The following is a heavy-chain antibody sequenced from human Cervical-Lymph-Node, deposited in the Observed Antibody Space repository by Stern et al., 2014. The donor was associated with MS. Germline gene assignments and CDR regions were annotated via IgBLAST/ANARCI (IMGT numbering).Heavy chain of an antibody. CDR3: ARNSKPVLVTATPYYYAMDV. CDR1: GATFSNYA. Sequence: QVQLVESGAEVIKPGSSVKVSCKASGATFSNYAVSWVRQAPGQGLEWMGGIIPIFGTANSAQKFQGRVTITADGSTSTAYMELRSLRSEDTAVYYCARNSKPVLVTATPYYYAMDVWGQGTTVTVSS. D-gene: IGHD2-21*02. V-gene: IGHV1-69*01. CDR2: IIPIFGTA. J-gene: IGHJ6*02.